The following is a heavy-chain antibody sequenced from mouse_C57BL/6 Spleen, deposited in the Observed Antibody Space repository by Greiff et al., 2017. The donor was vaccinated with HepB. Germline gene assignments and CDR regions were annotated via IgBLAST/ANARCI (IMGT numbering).Heavy chain of an antibody. CDR3: ASQGVIYDYEAWFAY. Sequence: EVQLQQSGPELVKPGASVKISCKASGYSFTDYNMNWVKQSNGKSLEWIGVINPNYGTTSYNQKFKGKATLTVDQSSSTAYMPLNSLTSEDSAVYYCASQGVIYDYEAWFAYWGQGTLVTVSA. D-gene: IGHD2-4*01. CDR2: INPNYGTT. V-gene: IGHV1-39*01. CDR1: GYSFTDYN. J-gene: IGHJ3*01.